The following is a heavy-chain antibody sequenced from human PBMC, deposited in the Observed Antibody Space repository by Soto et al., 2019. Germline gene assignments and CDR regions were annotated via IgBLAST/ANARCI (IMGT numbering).Heavy chain of an antibody. CDR2: ISWNSGSI. CDR1: GFTFDDYA. Sequence: GGSLRLSCAASGFTFDDYAMHWVRQAPGKGLEWVSGISWNSGSIGYADSVKGRFTISRDNAKNSLYLQMNSLRAEDTALYYCAKDAVAARLSYMDVWGKGTTVTVSS. D-gene: IGHD6-19*01. V-gene: IGHV3-9*01. J-gene: IGHJ6*03. CDR3: AKDAVAARLSYMDV.